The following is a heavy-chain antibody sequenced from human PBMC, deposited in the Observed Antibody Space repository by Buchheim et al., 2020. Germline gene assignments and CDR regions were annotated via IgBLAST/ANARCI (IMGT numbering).Heavy chain of an antibody. D-gene: IGHD1-7*01. CDR1: GGSISGYF. J-gene: IGHJ5*01. CDR2: IYYSGST. Sequence: QVQLQESGPGLVKPSETLSLSCTVSGGSISGYFGSWIRQPPGKGLEWIGYIYYSGSTKYNPSLKSRVTISVDASKNQFSLKLSSVTAADTAVYYCARHVAPYNWKYEFDSWGQGAL. CDR3: ARHVAPYNWKYEFDS. V-gene: IGHV4-59*08.